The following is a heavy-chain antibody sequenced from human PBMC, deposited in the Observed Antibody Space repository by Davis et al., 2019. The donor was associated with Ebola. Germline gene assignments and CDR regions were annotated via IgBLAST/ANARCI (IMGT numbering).Heavy chain of an antibody. V-gene: IGHV3-48*03. D-gene: IGHD6-13*01. CDR1: GFTFSSYE. J-gene: IGHJ4*02. CDR3: ARPSGSVGYVAAAGTDTPPPDY. Sequence: GESLKISCAASGFTFSSYEMNWVRQAPGKGLEWVSYISSSGSTIYYADSVKGRFTISRDNAKNSLYLQMNSLRAEDTAVYYCARPSGSVGYVAAAGTDTPPPDYWGQGTLVTVSS. CDR2: ISSSGSTI.